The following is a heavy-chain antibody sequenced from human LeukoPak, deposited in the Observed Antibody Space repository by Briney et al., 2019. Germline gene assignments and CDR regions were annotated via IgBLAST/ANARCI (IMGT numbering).Heavy chain of an antibody. CDR2: INHSGST. V-gene: IGHV4-34*01. Sequence: SETLSLTCAVYGGSFSGYYWSWIRQPPGKGLEWIGEINHSGSTNYNPSLKSRVTISVDTSKNQFSLKLSSVTAADTAVYYCARGLLIAVAGNAFDYWGQGTLAAVSS. J-gene: IGHJ4*02. D-gene: IGHD6-19*01. CDR1: GGSFSGYY. CDR3: ARGLLIAVAGNAFDY.